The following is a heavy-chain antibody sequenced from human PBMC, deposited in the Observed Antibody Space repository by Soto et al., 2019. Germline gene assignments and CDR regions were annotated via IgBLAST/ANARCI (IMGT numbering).Heavy chain of an antibody. CDR1: GFTFSSYV. CDR2: ILNDGSNK. J-gene: IGHJ4*02. Sequence: QVQLEESGGGVVQPGRSLRLSCAASGFTFSSYVMHWVRQAPGKGLEWVAVILNDGSNKYYADSVKGRFIISRDNFKNTLYLQMNSLRAEDTAVYYCARCTARLVPAARDYWGQGTLVTVSS. CDR3: ARCTARLVPAARDY. D-gene: IGHD2-2*01. V-gene: IGHV3-30-3*01.